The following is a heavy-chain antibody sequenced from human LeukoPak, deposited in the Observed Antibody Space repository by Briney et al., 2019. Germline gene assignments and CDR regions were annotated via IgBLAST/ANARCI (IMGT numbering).Heavy chain of an antibody. Sequence: ASVKVSCKASGYTFTSYGISWVRQAPGQGLEWMGWISAYNGNTNYAQKLQGRVTMTTDTSTSTAYMELSSLRSEDTAVYYCARAAVWGAYDRHAFDIWGQGTMVTVSS. CDR3: ARAAVWGAYDRHAFDI. CDR2: ISAYNGNT. V-gene: IGHV1-18*01. J-gene: IGHJ3*02. D-gene: IGHD3-22*01. CDR1: GYTFTSYG.